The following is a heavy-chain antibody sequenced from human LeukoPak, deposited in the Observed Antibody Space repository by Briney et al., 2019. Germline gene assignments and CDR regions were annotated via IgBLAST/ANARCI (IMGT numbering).Heavy chain of an antibody. D-gene: IGHD3-22*01. CDR1: GGTFSSYA. CDR2: IIPIFHKS. J-gene: IGHJ4*02. CDR3: ARGGDYHDSSGYYY. V-gene: IGHV1-69*04. Sequence: SVKVSCKASGGTFSSYAISWVRQAPGQGLEWMGRIIPIFHKSNYAQKFQGRVTITADKSTSTAYMELSSLRSEDTAVYYCARGGDYHDSSGYYYWGQGTLVTVSS.